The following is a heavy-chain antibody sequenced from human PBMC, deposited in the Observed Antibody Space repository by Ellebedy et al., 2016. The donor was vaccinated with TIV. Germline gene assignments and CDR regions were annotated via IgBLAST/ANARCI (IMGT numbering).Heavy chain of an antibody. CDR3: ARAVPGGTAYFHY. CDR1: GYSFTSYD. V-gene: IGHV1-8*01. Sequence: AASVKVSCKASGYSFTSYDINWVRQATGQGLEWLGWMSANSGNTAYVQKFQVRVTMTRTTSIMTAYMELSSLTSEDTGVYYCARAVPGGTAYFHYWGQGTLVTVSS. CDR2: MSANSGNT. J-gene: IGHJ4*02. D-gene: IGHD1-14*01.